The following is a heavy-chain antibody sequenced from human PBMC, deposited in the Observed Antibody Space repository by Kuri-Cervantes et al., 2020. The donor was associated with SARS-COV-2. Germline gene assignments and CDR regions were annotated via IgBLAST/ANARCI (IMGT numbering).Heavy chain of an antibody. Sequence: SETLSLTCAFYGESFSGYYWNWIRRSPGKGLEWIGEVNHRGSTNYNPSLKSRVTISVDTSKNQFSLKLSSVTAADTAVYYCARLNGGSYYIVSEFDYWGQGTLVTVSS. V-gene: IGHV4-34*01. CDR2: VNHRGST. CDR1: GESFSGYY. CDR3: ARLNGGSYYIVSEFDY. J-gene: IGHJ4*02. D-gene: IGHD1-26*01.